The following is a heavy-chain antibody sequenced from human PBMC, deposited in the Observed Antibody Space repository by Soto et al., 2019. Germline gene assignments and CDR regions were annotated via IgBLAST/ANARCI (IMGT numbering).Heavy chain of an antibody. J-gene: IGHJ4*02. D-gene: IGHD3-3*01. Sequence: QITLNESGPTLVKPTETLTLTCTFSGFSLSTSGVGVGWIRQSPGKAPEWLALNYWDDEKRYSASLKSRLTISKDTSKNQVVLTMANLDPADTATYHCAHRVLRTVFGLVTTTAIYFDFWGQVTPVAVSS. CDR3: AHRVLRTVFGLVTTTAIYFDF. V-gene: IGHV2-5*02. CDR1: GFSLSTSGVG. CDR2: NYWDDEK.